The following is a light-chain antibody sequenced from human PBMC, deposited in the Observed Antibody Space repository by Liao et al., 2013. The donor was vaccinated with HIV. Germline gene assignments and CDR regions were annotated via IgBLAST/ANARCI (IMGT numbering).Light chain of an antibody. V-gene: IGLV3-1*01. CDR2: QDA. J-gene: IGLJ3*02. CDR1: KLGDKY. Sequence: SYELTQPPSVSVSPGQTASITCSGDKLGDKYACWYQQKPGQSPVLILYQDANRPSGIPERFSGSTSGNAATLTISGTQAMDEAAYYCQAWDIITGVFGAGTTLTVL. CDR3: QAWDIITGV.